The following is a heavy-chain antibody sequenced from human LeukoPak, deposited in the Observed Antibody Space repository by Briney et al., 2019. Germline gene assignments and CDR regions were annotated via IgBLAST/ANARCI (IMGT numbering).Heavy chain of an antibody. V-gene: IGHV4-61*09. CDR1: AGSISSGSYY. D-gene: IGHD3-3*01. J-gene: IGHJ4*02. CDR2: IYASG. Sequence: SETLSLTCSVSAGSISSGSYYYSWIRQPAGKGLEWIGHIYASGTYNPSLKSRVTISVDMSKNQFSLKVSSVTAADTAVYYCARADTVFGPEYWGPGTQVIVSS. CDR3: ARADTVFGPEY.